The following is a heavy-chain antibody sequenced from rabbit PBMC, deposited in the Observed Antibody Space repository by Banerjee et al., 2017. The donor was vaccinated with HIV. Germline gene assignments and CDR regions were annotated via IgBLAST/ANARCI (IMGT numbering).Heavy chain of an antibody. Sequence: QEQLEESGGDLVKPEGSLTLTCTASGFSFSNIYWICWVRQAPGKGLEWIACIYNGDGSAYYASWVNGRFTISRSISLNTVTLQMTSLTAADTATYFCARGYSGGWGAYLAWLDLWGQGTLVTVS. CDR2: IYNGDGSA. V-gene: IGHV1S47*01. CDR3: ARGYSGGWGAYLAWLDL. D-gene: IGHD4-1*01. J-gene: IGHJ5*01. CDR1: GFSFSNIYW.